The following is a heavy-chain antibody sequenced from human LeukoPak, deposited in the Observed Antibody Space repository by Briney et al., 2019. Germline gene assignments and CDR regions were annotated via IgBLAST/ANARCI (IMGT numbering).Heavy chain of an antibody. CDR2: IIPIFGTA. Sequence: VASVKVSCKASGGTFSSYAISWVRQAPGQGLEWMGGIIPIFGTANYAQKFQGRVTITTEESTSTAYMELSSLRSEDTAVYYCASSSKGEMATIRYFDYWGQGTLVTVSS. V-gene: IGHV1-69*05. J-gene: IGHJ4*02. CDR3: ASSSKGEMATIRYFDY. D-gene: IGHD5-24*01. CDR1: GGTFSSYA.